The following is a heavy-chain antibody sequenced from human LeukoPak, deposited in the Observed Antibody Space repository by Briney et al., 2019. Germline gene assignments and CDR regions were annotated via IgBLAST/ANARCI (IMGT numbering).Heavy chain of an antibody. CDR1: GGSISSGDYY. V-gene: IGHV4-30-4*08. CDR3: ARVVPAAIAFDI. D-gene: IGHD2-2*01. CDR2: IYYSGST. J-gene: IGHJ3*02. Sequence: PSQTLSLTCTVSGGSISSGDYYWSWIRQPPGKGLEWIGYIYYSGSTYYNPSLKSRVTISVDTSKNQFSLKLSSVTAADTAVYYCARVVPAAIAFDIWGQGTMVTVSS.